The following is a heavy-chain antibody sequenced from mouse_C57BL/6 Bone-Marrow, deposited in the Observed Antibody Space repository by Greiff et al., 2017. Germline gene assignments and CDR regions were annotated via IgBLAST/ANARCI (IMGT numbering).Heavy chain of an antibody. CDR3: ARKDYGSSYEGLGV. D-gene: IGHD1-1*01. Sequence: QVQLQQPGAELVRPGSSVKLSCKASGYTFTSYWMDWVKQRPGQGLEWIGNIYPSDSETHYNQKFKDKATLTVDKSSSTAYMQLSSLTSEDSAVYYCARKDYGSSYEGLGVWGTGTTVTVSS. J-gene: IGHJ1*03. CDR2: IYPSDSET. CDR1: GYTFTSYW. V-gene: IGHV1-61*01.